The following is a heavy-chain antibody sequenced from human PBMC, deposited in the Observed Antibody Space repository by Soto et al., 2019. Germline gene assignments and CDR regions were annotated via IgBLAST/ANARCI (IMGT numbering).Heavy chain of an antibody. CDR1: GYTFTSYG. CDR3: ARDSLLWFGAPTRYYYYGMDV. D-gene: IGHD3-10*01. J-gene: IGHJ6*02. V-gene: IGHV1-18*01. Sequence: ASVKVSCKASGYTFTSYGISWVRQAPGQGLEWMGWISAYNGNTNYAQKLQGRVTMTTDTSTSTAYMELRSLRSDDTAVYYCARDSLLWFGAPTRYYYYGMDVWGQGTTVTSP. CDR2: ISAYNGNT.